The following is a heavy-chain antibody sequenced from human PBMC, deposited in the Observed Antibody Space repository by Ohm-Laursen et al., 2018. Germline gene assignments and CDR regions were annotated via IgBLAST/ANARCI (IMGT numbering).Heavy chain of an antibody. CDR2: ARSKANSYTT. CDR1: GFSFSDHY. J-gene: IGHJ3*02. V-gene: IGHV3-72*01. D-gene: IGHD1-26*01. CDR3: WDSSAFDI. Sequence: SLRLSCTVSGFSFSDHYMDWVRQAPGKGLEWVGRARSKANSYTTEYAASVKGRFTISRDESKNSLYLQMNSLKTEDTAVYYCWDSSAFDIWGQGTMVTVSS.